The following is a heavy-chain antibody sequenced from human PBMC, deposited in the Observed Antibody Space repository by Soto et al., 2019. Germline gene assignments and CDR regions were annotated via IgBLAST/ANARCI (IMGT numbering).Heavy chain of an antibody. V-gene: IGHV3-30*18. J-gene: IGHJ4*02. D-gene: IGHD6-6*01. CDR2: ISYDGSNK. CDR3: AKDFSSSPPRSYFDY. CDR1: GFTFSSYG. Sequence: PGGSLRLSCAASGFTFSSYGMHWVRQAPGKGLEWVAVISYDGSNKYYADSVKGRFTISRDNSKNTLYLQMNSLRAEDTALYYCAKDFSSSPPRSYFDYWGQGTRVTVSS.